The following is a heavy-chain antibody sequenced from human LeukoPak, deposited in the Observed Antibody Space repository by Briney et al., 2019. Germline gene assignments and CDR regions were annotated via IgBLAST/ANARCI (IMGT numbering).Heavy chain of an antibody. Sequence: ASVKVSCKASGYTFTGYYMHWVRQAPGQGLGWMGWINTNTGNPKYAQDFTGRFVFSLDTSVSTAYLQISSLKAEDTAVYYCARVESHGSLGVWGKGTTVTVSS. CDR2: INTNTGNP. D-gene: IGHD1-1*01. CDR1: GYTFTGYY. J-gene: IGHJ6*04. CDR3: ARVESHGSLGV. V-gene: IGHV7-4-1*02.